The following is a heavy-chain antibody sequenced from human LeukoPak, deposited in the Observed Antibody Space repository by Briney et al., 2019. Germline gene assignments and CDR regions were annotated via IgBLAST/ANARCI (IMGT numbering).Heavy chain of an antibody. CDR2: INKDGSGT. J-gene: IGHJ6*02. Sequence: GGSLRLSCAASGFTCSNHFTGWVRQAPAKGLEWVANINKDGSGTSYADSVKGRFTISRDNSKNTLYLQMNSLRAEDTAVYYCAKGSTSLNVFMDVWGQGTTVTVSS. CDR3: AKGSTSLNVFMDV. CDR1: GFTCSNHF. V-gene: IGHV3-7*03. D-gene: IGHD2-2*01.